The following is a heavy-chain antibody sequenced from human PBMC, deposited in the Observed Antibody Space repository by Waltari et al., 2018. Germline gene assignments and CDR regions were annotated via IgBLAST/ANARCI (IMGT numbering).Heavy chain of an antibody. J-gene: IGHJ4*02. CDR3: ARIITSTKGYYFDY. Sequence: QLQLQESGPGLVKPSETLSLTCTVSGASISTSTYSWGWIPQPPAKGREWIGNIYYSGSTYYHPSLKSRVTVSVDTSKNQFSLKLSSVTAADTAVYYCARIITSTKGYYFDYWGQGTLVTVSS. D-gene: IGHD3-10*01. CDR2: IYYSGST. V-gene: IGHV4-39*01. CDR1: GASISTSTYS.